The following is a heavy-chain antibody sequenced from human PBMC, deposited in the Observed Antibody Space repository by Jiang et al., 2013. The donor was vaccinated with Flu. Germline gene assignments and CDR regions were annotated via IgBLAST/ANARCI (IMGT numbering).Heavy chain of an antibody. V-gene: IGHV4-59*01. D-gene: IGHD3-10*01. J-gene: IGHJ4*02. CDR1: GGSISSDY. Sequence: GSGLVKPSETLSLTCSVSGGSISSDYWGWIRQPPGKGLEWIGYISYSGNSHYNPSLRSRVTISGDTSKNQFSLKLSSVMAADTAVYYCARLRGGGSHGSGLADYWGLGTLVTVSS. CDR2: ISYSGNS. CDR3: ARLRGGGSHGSGLADY.